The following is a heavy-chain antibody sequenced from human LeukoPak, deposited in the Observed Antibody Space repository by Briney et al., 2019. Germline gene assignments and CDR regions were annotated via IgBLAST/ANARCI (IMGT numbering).Heavy chain of an antibody. CDR1: GVISSLYC. CDR3: VRDFRSADY. J-gene: IGHJ4*02. V-gene: IGHV3-74*01. Sequence: QTGGSRRLSCAASGVISSLYCMHWDRQAPGKGPMWVSRICPDGTGISYADSVKARFTTSRDNAKNTVYLQMNGLREEDTAVYYCVRDFRSADYWGQGTLVTVSS. CDR2: ICPDGTGI.